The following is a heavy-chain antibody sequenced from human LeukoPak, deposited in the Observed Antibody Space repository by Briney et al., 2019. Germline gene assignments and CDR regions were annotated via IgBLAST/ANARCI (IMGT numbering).Heavy chain of an antibody. D-gene: IGHD6-13*01. J-gene: IGHJ4*02. CDR3: AKDSARFSSSWSDF. CDR1: GFIFSSYA. Sequence: PGGSLRLSCAASGFIFSSYAMSWVRQAPGKGLERVSTISGSADITYDADSVKGRFTISRDNSKNTLYLQMSSLRAEDTATYYCAKDSARFSSSWSDFWGQGTLVIVSS. V-gene: IGHV3-23*01. CDR2: ISGSADIT.